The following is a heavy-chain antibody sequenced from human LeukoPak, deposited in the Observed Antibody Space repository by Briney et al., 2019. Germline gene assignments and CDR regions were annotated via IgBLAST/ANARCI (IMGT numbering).Heavy chain of an antibody. CDR1: GGSFSGYY. V-gene: IGHV4-34*01. J-gene: IGHJ6*02. Sequence: SETLSLTCAVYGGSFSGYYWSWIRQPPGKGLEWIGEINHSGSTNYNPSLKSRVTISVDTSKNQFSLKLSSVTAADTAVYYCASRKGEAAAHYYYYGMDVWGQGTTVTVSS. CDR3: ASRKGEAAAHYYYYGMDV. D-gene: IGHD6-13*01. CDR2: INHSGST.